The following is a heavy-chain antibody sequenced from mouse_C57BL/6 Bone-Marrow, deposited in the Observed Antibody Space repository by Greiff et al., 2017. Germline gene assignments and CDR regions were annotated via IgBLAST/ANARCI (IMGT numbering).Heavy chain of an antibody. Sequence: QVQLKQSGAELVKPGASVKLSCKASGYTFTSYWMHWVKQRPGQGLEWIGMIHPNSGSTNYNEKFKSKATLTVDKSSSTAYMQLSSLTSEDSAVYYCARLKVITTVVATPYFDVWGTGTTVTVSS. CDR1: GYTFTSYW. CDR3: ARLKVITTVVATPYFDV. V-gene: IGHV1-64*01. CDR2: IHPNSGST. D-gene: IGHD1-1*01. J-gene: IGHJ1*03.